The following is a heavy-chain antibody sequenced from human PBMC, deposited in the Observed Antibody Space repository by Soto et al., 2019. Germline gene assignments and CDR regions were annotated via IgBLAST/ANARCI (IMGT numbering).Heavy chain of an antibody. CDR3: ARGMTRTDY. V-gene: IGHV3-7*03. J-gene: IGHJ4*02. D-gene: IGHD4-17*01. CDR1: GFTFSNYW. CDR2: IKHDGNEK. Sequence: EVQLVESGGGLAQPGGSLRLSCAASGFTFSNYWITWVRQAPGKGLEWVANIKHDGNEKYYVDSVKGRFTISRDNAKNSLYLQMNSLRAEDTAVYYCARGMTRTDYWGQGTLVTVSS.